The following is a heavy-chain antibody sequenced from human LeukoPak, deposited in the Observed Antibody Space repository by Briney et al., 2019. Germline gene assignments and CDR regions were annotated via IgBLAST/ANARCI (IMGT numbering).Heavy chain of an antibody. Sequence: GRSLRLSCTASGLTFSSYGMHWVRQAPGKGLEWVSSITSSSSYTYYADSVKGRFTISRDNAKNSLYLQMNSLRAEDTAVYYCARVWGQLVDFWGQGTLLTVSS. V-gene: IGHV3-21*01. J-gene: IGHJ4*02. D-gene: IGHD6-13*01. CDR1: GLTFSSYG. CDR2: ITSSSSYT. CDR3: ARVWGQLVDF.